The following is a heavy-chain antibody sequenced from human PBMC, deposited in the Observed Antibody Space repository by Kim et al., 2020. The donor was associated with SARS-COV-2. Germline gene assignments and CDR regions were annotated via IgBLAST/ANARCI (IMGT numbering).Heavy chain of an antibody. V-gene: IGHV4-59*01. J-gene: IGHJ2*01. CDR3: AGDRSGSGDWYFDL. Sequence: SPSLKSRVTISVDTSKNQFSLMLSSVTAADTAVYYCAGDRSGSGDWYFDLWGRGTLVTVSS. D-gene: IGHD6-25*01.